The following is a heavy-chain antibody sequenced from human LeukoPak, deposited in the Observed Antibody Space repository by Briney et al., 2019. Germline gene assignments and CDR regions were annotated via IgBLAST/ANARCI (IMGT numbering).Heavy chain of an antibody. D-gene: IGHD3-3*01. J-gene: IGHJ4*02. Sequence: GESLKISCKGSGYSFTSYWIGWVRQMPGKGLEWRGIIYPGDSDTRYSPSFQGQVTISADKSISTAYLQWSSLKASDTAMYYCARGDDFWSGSSPFDYWGQGTLVTVSS. CDR1: GYSFTSYW. V-gene: IGHV5-51*01. CDR2: IYPGDSDT. CDR3: ARGDDFWSGSSPFDY.